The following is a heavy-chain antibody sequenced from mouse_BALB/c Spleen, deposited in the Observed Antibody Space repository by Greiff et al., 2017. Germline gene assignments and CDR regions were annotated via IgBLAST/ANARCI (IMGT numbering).Heavy chain of an antibody. Sequence: EVMLVESGGGLVQPGGSRKLSCAASGFTFSSFGMHWVRQAPEKGLEWVAYISSGSSTIYYADTVKGRFTISRDNPKNTLFLQMTSLRSEDTAMYYCVRWANWDRGWCFDVWGAGTTVTVSA. V-gene: IGHV5-17*02. CDR1: GFTFSSFG. CDR3: VRWANWDRGWCFDV. J-gene: IGHJ1*01. CDR2: ISSGSSTI. D-gene: IGHD4-1*01.